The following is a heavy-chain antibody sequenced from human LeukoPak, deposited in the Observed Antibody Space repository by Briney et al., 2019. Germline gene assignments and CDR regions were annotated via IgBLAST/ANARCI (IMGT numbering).Heavy chain of an antibody. CDR1: GGSISSGDYY. J-gene: IGHJ3*02. Sequence: SQTLSLTCTVSGGSISSGDYYWSWIRQPPGNGLEWIGYIYYSGSTYYNPSLKSRVTISVDTSKNQFSLKLSSVTAADTAVYYCARVGPIGAIDIWGQGTMVTVSS. V-gene: IGHV4-30-4*01. CDR3: ARVGPIGAIDI. D-gene: IGHD2-15*01. CDR2: IYYSGST.